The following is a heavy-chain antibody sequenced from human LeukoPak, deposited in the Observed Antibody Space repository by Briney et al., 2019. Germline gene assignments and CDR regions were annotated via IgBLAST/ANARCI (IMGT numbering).Heavy chain of an antibody. J-gene: IGHJ3*01. Sequence: PGRSLRLSCAASGLTFSSYAMSWVRQAPGKGLEWVSTISGTGGSTYYADSVKGRFTISRDNAKNTLYLQMNSLRAEDTAIYYCVREDNAFNVWGQGTLVTVSS. CDR2: ISGTGGST. CDR1: GLTFSSYA. V-gene: IGHV3-23*01. CDR3: VREDNAFNV.